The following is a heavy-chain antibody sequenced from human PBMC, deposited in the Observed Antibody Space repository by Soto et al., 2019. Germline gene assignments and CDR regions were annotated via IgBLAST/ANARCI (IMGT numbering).Heavy chain of an antibody. D-gene: IGHD6-6*01. J-gene: IGHJ6*02. CDR2: IIPIFGTA. CDR1: GGTFSRYA. CDR3: ARFIAARLDYYYGMDV. Sequence: SLKVSCTASGGTFSRYAISWVRKAPGQGREWMGGIIPIFGTANYAQKFQARVTITADESTSTAYMELRRLRSEDAAAYYCARFIAARLDYYYGMDVWGQGTTVRVSS. V-gene: IGHV1-69*13.